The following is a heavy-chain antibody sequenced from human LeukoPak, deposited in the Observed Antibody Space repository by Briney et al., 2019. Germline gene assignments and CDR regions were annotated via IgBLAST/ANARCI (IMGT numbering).Heavy chain of an antibody. V-gene: IGHV3-23*01. J-gene: IGHJ5*02. D-gene: IGHD6-19*01. CDR1: GFTFSTYA. CDR2: ISGSGAST. CDR3: AKGASSGWLLYWFDP. Sequence: GXXLRLSCAASGFTFSTYAMNWVRQAPGKGLEWVSGISGSGASTYYADSVKGRFTISRDNSKNTLYLQINSLRAEDTAVYHCAKGASSGWLLYWFDPWGQGTLVTVSS.